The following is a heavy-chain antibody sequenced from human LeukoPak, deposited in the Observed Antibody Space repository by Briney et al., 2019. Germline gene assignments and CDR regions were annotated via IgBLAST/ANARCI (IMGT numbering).Heavy chain of an antibody. CDR3: ARGHSSSFDY. CDR2: IIPILGIA. J-gene: IGHJ4*02. D-gene: IGHD6-6*01. V-gene: IGHV1-69*04. CDR1: GYTFTSYG. Sequence: SVKVSCKASGYTFTSYGISWVRQAPGQGLEWMGRIIPILGIANYAQKFQGRVTITADKSTSTAYMELSSLRSEDTAVYYCARGHSSSFDYWGQGTLVTVSS.